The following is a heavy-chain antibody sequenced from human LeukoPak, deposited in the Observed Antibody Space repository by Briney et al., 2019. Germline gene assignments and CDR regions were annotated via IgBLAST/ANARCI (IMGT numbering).Heavy chain of an antibody. J-gene: IGHJ4*02. V-gene: IGHV4-4*07. Sequence: SETLSLTCTVSGTSFSVSYWTWIGQPPEKGLEWIGRIYSDGSTSYNPSLKSRITMSLDTSKNQFSLKLNSMTAADTAVYYCARDSSGWPSLDHWGQGTLVTVSS. D-gene: IGHD6-19*01. CDR2: IYSDGST. CDR1: GTSFSVSY. CDR3: ARDSSGWPSLDH.